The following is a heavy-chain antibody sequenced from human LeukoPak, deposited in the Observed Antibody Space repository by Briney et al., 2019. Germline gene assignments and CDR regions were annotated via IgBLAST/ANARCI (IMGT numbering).Heavy chain of an antibody. V-gene: IGHV4-4*07. J-gene: IGHJ4*02. CDR3: ARGMQQLYHFDS. D-gene: IGHD6-13*01. Sequence: MPSETLSLACTVSGDSMRSLYWSFIRQPAGKGLEWIGRIHTSGTTWYNASLKSRVAMSVDTSKNQFSLKLSSVTAADTAVYYCARGMQQLYHFDSWGRGTLVTVSS. CDR1: GDSMRSLY. CDR2: IHTSGTT.